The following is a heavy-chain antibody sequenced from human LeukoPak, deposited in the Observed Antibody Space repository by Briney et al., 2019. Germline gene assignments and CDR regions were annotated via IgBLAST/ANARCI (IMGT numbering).Heavy chain of an antibody. J-gene: IGHJ4*02. CDR2: INSSGSST. CDR3: ARDLGYCTNGVCHTRFDY. D-gene: IGHD2-8*01. CDR1: GYTFTSYY. V-gene: IGHV1-46*01. Sequence: GASVKVSCKASGYTFTSYYMHWVRQAPGQGLEWMGIINSSGSSTSHAQKFQGRVTMTRDMSTSTVYMELSSLGSEDTAVYYCARDLGYCTNGVCHTRFDYWGQGTLVAVSS.